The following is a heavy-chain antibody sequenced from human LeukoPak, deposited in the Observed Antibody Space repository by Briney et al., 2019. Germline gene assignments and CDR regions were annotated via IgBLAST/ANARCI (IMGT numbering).Heavy chain of an antibody. CDR1: GFTFTSFS. V-gene: IGHV3-7*05. CDR2: IKEDGSDI. D-gene: IGHD2-15*01. Sequence: GGSLRLSCAASGFTFTSFSMTWVRQAPGRGLEWVARIKEDGSDIHYVDTVKGRFTISRDNARRSVYLQMNSLTAEDTAVYYCAREWWYLDTWGQGTLVTVSS. J-gene: IGHJ5*02. CDR3: AREWWYLDT.